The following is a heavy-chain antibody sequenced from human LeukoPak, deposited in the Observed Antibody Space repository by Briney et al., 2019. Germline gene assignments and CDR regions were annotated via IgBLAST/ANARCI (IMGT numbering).Heavy chain of an antibody. Sequence: SETLSLTCAVYGGSFSGYYWSWIRQPPGKGLEWIGEINHSGSTNYNPSLKSRVTISVDTSKNQFSLKLSSVTAADTAVYYCARFKVRGVIIPVGYFDYWGQGTLVTVSS. CDR2: INHSGST. CDR1: GGSFSGYY. D-gene: IGHD3-10*01. J-gene: IGHJ4*02. CDR3: ARFKVRGVIIPVGYFDY. V-gene: IGHV4-34*01.